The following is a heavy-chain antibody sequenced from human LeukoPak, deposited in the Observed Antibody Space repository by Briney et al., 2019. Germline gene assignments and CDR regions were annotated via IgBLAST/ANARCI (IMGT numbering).Heavy chain of an antibody. CDR1: GFTFDDYG. D-gene: IGHD3-22*01. CDR3: AREGGDSSVAYYMDV. V-gene: IGHV3-20*04. CDR2: INWNGGST. J-gene: IGHJ6*03. Sequence: GGSLRLSCAASGFTFDDYGMSWVRQAPGKGLEWVFGINWNGGSTGYADSVKGRFTISRDNAKNSLYLQMNSLRAEDTALYYCAREGGDSSVAYYMDVWGKGTTVTVSS.